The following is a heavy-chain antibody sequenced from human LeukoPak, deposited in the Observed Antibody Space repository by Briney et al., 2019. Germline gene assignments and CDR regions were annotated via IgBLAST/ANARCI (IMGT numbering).Heavy chain of an antibody. CDR3: ARGGSTSSWFWND. V-gene: IGHV3-7*01. CDR2: IKQDGSEK. CDR1: GFPFDKAW. D-gene: IGHD6-13*01. J-gene: IGHJ4*02. Sequence: GGSLRLSCAASGFPFDKAWMTWVRQAPGKGLEWVANIKQDGSEKFYVDSVKGRFTISRDNAKNSLYLQMNSLRAEDMAVYYCARGGSTSSWFWNDWGQGTLVTVSS.